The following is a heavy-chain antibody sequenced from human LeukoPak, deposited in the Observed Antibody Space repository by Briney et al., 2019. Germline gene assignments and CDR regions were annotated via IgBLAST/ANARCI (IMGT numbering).Heavy chain of an antibody. D-gene: IGHD3-10*01. J-gene: IGHJ4*02. CDR3: ARDYYGSGSLDH. V-gene: IGHV1-2*02. CDR1: GYTFTSYY. Sequence: GASVKVSCKASGYTFTSYYMHWVRQAPGQGLEWMGWINPNSGGTNYAQKFQGRVTMTRDTSISTAYMELSRLRSDDTAVYYCARDYYGSGSLDHWGQGTLVTVSS. CDR2: INPNSGGT.